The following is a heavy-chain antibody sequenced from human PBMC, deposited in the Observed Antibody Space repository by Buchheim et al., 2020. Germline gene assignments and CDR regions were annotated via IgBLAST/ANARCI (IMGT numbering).Heavy chain of an antibody. V-gene: IGHV4-34*01. J-gene: IGHJ4*02. D-gene: IGHD1-26*01. Sequence: QVQLQQWGAGLLKPSETLSLTCAVYGGSFSGYYWSWIRQPPGKGLEWIGEINHSGSTNYNPSLKSRVTISVDTSKHQFSLKLSSVTAADTAVYYCARGSQEWELSNFDYWGQGTL. CDR2: INHSGST. CDR3: ARGSQEWELSNFDY. CDR1: GGSFSGYY.